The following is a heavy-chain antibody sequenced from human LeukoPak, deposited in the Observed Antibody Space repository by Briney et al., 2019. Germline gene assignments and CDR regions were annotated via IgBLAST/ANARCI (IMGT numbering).Heavy chain of an antibody. CDR3: ARVATMVRGVIIFDY. J-gene: IGHJ4*02. CDR2: IYYSGST. CDR1: GCSISSGDYY. D-gene: IGHD3-10*01. V-gene: IGHV4-30-4*01. Sequence: PSETLSLTCTVSGCSISSGDYYWRWIRQPPGKGLEWIGYIYYSGSTYYNPSLNSRATISVDTSKNQFSLKLSSVTAADTAVYYCARVATMVRGVIIFDYWGQGNLVTVSS.